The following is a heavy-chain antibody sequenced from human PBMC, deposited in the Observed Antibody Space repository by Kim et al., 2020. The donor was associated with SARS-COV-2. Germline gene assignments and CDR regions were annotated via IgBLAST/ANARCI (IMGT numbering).Heavy chain of an antibody. Sequence: SETLSLTCSVSGGSISSSNYYWSWIHQPPGKGLEWIGSIFYSGSTYYNPSLKSRVTIFVDTFKNQFSLKLTSVAAADTALYYCAALPAHTGGFDAWGKGT. CDR2: IFYSGST. V-gene: IGHV4-39*01. CDR1: GGSISSSNYY. D-gene: IGHD2-2*01. CDR3: AALPAHTGGFDA. J-gene: IGHJ5*02.